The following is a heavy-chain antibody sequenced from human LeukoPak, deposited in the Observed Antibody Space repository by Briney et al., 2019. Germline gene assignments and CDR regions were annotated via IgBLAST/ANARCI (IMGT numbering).Heavy chain of an antibody. CDR1: GFTFSSYG. Sequence: GGSLRLSCAASGFTFSSYGMHWARQAPGKGLEWVAFIRYDGSNKYYADSVKGRFTISRDNSKNTLYLQMNSLRAEDTAVYYCAKDTDDYGGNIDYWGQGTLVTVSS. D-gene: IGHD4-23*01. J-gene: IGHJ4*02. CDR3: AKDTDDYGGNIDY. CDR2: IRYDGSNK. V-gene: IGHV3-30*02.